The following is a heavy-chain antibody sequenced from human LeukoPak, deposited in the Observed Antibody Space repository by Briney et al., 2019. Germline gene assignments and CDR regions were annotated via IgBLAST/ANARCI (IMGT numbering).Heavy chain of an antibody. CDR1: GYTFTSYG. V-gene: IGHV1-2*02. CDR2: INPNSGGT. D-gene: IGHD5-24*01. Sequence: ASVKVSCKASGYTFTSYGISWVRQAPGQGLEWMGWINPNSGGTNYAQKFQGRVTMTRDTSISTAYMELSRLRSDDTAVYYCARVQLSRFDAFDIWGQGTMVTVSS. J-gene: IGHJ3*02. CDR3: ARVQLSRFDAFDI.